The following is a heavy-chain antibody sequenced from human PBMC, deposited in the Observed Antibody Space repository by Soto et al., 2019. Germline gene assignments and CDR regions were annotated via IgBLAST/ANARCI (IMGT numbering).Heavy chain of an antibody. D-gene: IGHD6-19*01. CDR1: GGSISNSNYC. CDR2: VYYSGGS. J-gene: IGHJ4*02. Sequence: SETLSLTCTVSGGSISNSNYCWSWIRQPPGKGLEWIASVYYSGGSYYSPSPKSRVTISVDTSKNQFSLKLSSVTAADTAVYYCARVGMSSSGWKFDYWGQGTLVTVS. V-gene: IGHV4-39*01. CDR3: ARVGMSSSGWKFDY.